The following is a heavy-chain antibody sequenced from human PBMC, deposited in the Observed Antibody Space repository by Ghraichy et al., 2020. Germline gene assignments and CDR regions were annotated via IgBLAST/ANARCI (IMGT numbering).Heavy chain of an antibody. Sequence: SVKVSCKASGGTFSSYAISWVRQAPGQGLEWMGGIIPIFGTANYAQKFQGRVTITADKSTSTAYMELSSLRSEDTAVYYCARALYYYDSSGSSAGNYYYGMDVWGQGTTVTVSS. V-gene: IGHV1-69*06. J-gene: IGHJ6*02. CDR2: IIPIFGTA. CDR1: GGTFSSYA. CDR3: ARALYYYDSSGSSAGNYYYGMDV. D-gene: IGHD3-22*01.